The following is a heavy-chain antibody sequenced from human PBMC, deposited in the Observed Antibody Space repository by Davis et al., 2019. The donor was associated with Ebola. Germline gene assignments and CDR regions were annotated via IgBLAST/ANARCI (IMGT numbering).Heavy chain of an antibody. D-gene: IGHD3-9*01. CDR3: ARDMTYYDLLTGHYSGYSFDY. J-gene: IGHJ4*02. CDR2: ISSSSSTI. Sequence: PGGSLRLSCAASGFTFSSYSINWVRQAPGKGLEWVSYISSSSSTIYYADSVKGRFTISRDNAKNSLYLQMNSLRDEDTAVYYCARDMTYYDLLTGHYSGYSFDYWGQGSLVTVSS. CDR1: GFTFSSYS. V-gene: IGHV3-48*02.